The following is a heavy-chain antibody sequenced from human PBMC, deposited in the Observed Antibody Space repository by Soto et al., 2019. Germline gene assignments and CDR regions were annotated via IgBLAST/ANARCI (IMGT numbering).Heavy chain of an antibody. J-gene: IGHJ4*02. CDR3: AKDLNYYDTSGYLEGTDY. V-gene: IGHV3-30*18. CDR1: GFTFSSYG. D-gene: IGHD3-22*01. CDR2: ISYDGSDK. Sequence: SPRLSCAASGFTFSSYGMHLVRQAPGKGLEWVALISYDGSDKYSAGSVKGRFTISRDNSKNTLYLQMNSLRAEDTAIYYCAKDLNYYDTSGYLEGTDYWGQGTLVTVSS.